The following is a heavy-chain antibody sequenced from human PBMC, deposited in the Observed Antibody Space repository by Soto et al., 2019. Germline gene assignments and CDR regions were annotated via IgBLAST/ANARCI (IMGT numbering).Heavy chain of an antibody. CDR3: ARAKTKGIAARPGWFDP. D-gene: IGHD6-6*01. Sequence: ASVKVSCKASGYTFTSYGISWVRQAPGQGLEWMGWISAYNGNTNYAQKLQGRVTMTTDTSTSTAYMELRSLRSDDTAVYYCARAKTKGIAARPGWFDPWGQGPLVTVSS. CDR2: ISAYNGNT. CDR1: GYTFTSYG. J-gene: IGHJ5*02. V-gene: IGHV1-18*04.